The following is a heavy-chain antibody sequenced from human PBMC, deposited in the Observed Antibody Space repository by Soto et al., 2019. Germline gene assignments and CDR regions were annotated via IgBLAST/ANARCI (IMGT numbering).Heavy chain of an antibody. CDR3: ARRPGNFWSGYPEAFDY. CDR1: GFTFSSYA. D-gene: IGHD3-3*01. CDR2: LSPSYPYT. Sequence: GSLRLSCAASGFTFSSYAMGWVRQAPGKGLEWVSFLSPSYPYTSYADSVKGRFTISGDNAKNSVSLQMNSLRADDTGVYYWARRPGNFWSGYPEAFDYWGPGTLVTVSS. V-gene: IGHV3-21*03. J-gene: IGHJ4*02.